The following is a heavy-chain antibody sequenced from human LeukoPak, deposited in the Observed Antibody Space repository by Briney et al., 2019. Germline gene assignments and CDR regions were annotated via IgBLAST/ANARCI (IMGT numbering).Heavy chain of an antibody. Sequence: PSETLSLTCTVSGGSISSYYWSWIRQPAGKGLEWIGRIYTSGSTNYNPSLKSRVTMSVDTSKNQFSLKLSSVTAADTAVYYCARSMLAATGTIRGNWFDPWGQGTLVTVSS. CDR1: GGSISSYY. J-gene: IGHJ5*02. V-gene: IGHV4-4*07. CDR2: IYTSGST. D-gene: IGHD6-13*01. CDR3: ARSMLAATGTIRGNWFDP.